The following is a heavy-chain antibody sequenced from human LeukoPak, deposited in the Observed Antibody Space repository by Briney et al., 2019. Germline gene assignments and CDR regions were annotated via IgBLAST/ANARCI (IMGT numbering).Heavy chain of an antibody. J-gene: IGHJ4*02. V-gene: IGHV3-21*01. CDR2: ISSSSSYI. Sequence: PGGSLRLSCAASGFTFSSYSMNWVRQAPGKGLEWVSSISSSSSYIYYADSVKGRFTISRDNAKNSLYLQMNSLRAEDTAVYYCARSRYYYGSGSYWDYWGQGTLVTVPS. CDR1: GFTFSSYS. CDR3: ARSRYYYGSGSYWDY. D-gene: IGHD3-10*01.